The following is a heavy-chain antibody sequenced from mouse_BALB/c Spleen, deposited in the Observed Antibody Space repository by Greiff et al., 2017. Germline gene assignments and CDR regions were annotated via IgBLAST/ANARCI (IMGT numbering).Heavy chain of an antibody. V-gene: IGHV1S56*01. Sequence: QVQLKQSGPELVKPGASVRISCKASGYTFTSYYIHWVKQRPGQGLEWIGWIYPGNVNTKYNEKFKGKATLTADKSSSTAYMQLSSLTSEDSAVYFSARSGTTVVYFDYWGKGTTLTVSS. CDR1: GYTFTSYY. D-gene: IGHD1-1*01. CDR2: IYPGNVNT. J-gene: IGHJ2*01. CDR3: ARSGTTVVYFDY.